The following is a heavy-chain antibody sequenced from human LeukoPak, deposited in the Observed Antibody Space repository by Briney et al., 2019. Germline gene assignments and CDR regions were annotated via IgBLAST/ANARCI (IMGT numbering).Heavy chain of an antibody. Sequence: PGGSLILSCAASGFTFSSYAMSWVRQAPGKGLEWVSAISGSGGSTYYADSVKGRFTISRDNSKNTLYLQMNSLRAEDTAVYYCAKLMDSSGCWLYYFDYWGQGTLVTVSS. CDR3: AKLMDSSGCWLYYFDY. CDR2: ISGSGGST. J-gene: IGHJ4*02. V-gene: IGHV3-23*01. CDR1: GFTFSSYA. D-gene: IGHD3-22*01.